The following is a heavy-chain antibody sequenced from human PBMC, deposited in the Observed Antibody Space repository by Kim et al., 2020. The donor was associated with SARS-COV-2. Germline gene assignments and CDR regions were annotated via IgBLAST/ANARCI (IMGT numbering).Heavy chain of an antibody. CDR3: ARDRATVTGYNWFDP. CDR1: GFTFSSYS. CDR2: ISSSSSTI. Sequence: GGSLRLSCAASGFTFSSYSMNWVRQAPGKGLEWVSYISSSSSTIYYADSVKGRFNISRDNAKNSLYLQMNSLRDEDTAVYYCARDRATVTGYNWFDPWGQGTLVTVSS. J-gene: IGHJ5*02. D-gene: IGHD4-17*01. V-gene: IGHV3-48*02.